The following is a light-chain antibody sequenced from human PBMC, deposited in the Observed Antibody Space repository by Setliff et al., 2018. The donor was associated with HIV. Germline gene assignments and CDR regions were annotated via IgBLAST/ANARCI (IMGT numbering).Light chain of an antibody. V-gene: IGLV2-11*01. J-gene: IGLJ2*01. CDR3: CSYAGSYTLV. CDR2: DVS. CDR1: GGDVGGYNY. Sequence: QSALTQPRSVSGSPGQSVTISCSGTGGDVGGYNYVSWYQQHPGKAPKLMSYDVSKRPSGVPDRFSGSKSGNTASLTISGLQSEDEAEYYCCSYAGSYTLVFGGGTKVTVL.